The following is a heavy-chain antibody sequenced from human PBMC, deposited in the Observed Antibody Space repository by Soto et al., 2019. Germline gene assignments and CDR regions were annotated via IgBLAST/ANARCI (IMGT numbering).Heavy chain of an antibody. Sequence: SETLSLTCTVSGGSISSYYWSWIRQPPGKGLEWIGYIYYSGSTSYNPSLKSRVTISVDTSKNQFSLKLSSVTAADTAVYYCARDRSYGDGDDYWGQGTLVTVS. V-gene: IGHV4-59*12. CDR2: IYYSGST. J-gene: IGHJ4*02. CDR1: GGSISSYY. CDR3: ARDRSYGDGDDY. D-gene: IGHD4-17*01.